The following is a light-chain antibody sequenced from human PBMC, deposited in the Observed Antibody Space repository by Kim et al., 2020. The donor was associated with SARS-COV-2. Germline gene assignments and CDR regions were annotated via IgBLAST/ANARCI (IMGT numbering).Light chain of an antibody. CDR1: QSVSTSH. CDR2: GTS. J-gene: IGKJ3*01. V-gene: IGKV3-20*01. CDR3: QQYHTPLS. Sequence: PGQRATLSCRASQSVSTSHLAWYQQKPGQAPRLLIYGTSNRATGIPDRFSGSGYGTDFTLTISRLEPEDFAVYYCQQYHTPLSFGPGTKVDIK.